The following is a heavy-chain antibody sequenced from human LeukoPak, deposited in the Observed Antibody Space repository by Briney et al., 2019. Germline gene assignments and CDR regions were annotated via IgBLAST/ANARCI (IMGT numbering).Heavy chain of an antibody. V-gene: IGHV3-66*01. CDR1: GFTVSSNY. CDR3: ARAFNEDIAVAGTGY. D-gene: IGHD6-19*01. J-gene: IGHJ4*02. CDR2: IYSGGST. Sequence: PGGSLRLSCAASGFTVSSNYMSWVRQAPGKGLEWVSVIYSGGSTYYADSVKGRFTISRDNSKNTLYLQMNSLRAEDTAVYYCARAFNEDIAVAGTGYWGQGTLVTVSS.